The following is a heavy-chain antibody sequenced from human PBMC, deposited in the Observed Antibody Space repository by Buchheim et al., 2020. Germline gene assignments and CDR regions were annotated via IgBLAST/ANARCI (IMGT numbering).Heavy chain of an antibody. V-gene: IGHV4-59*01. CDR1: GDSISSYY. CDR2: IYYSGTT. Sequence: QVQLQESGPGLVKPSETLSLTCTVSGDSISSYYWSWIRQPPGKGLEWIGYIYYSGTTNYNPSLTSRVTISAETSKNQISLKLSSVTDADTAVYYCARRDGSADMGPYYYYGMDVWGQGT. CDR3: ARRDGSADMGPYYYYGMDV. J-gene: IGHJ6*02. D-gene: IGHD5-18*01.